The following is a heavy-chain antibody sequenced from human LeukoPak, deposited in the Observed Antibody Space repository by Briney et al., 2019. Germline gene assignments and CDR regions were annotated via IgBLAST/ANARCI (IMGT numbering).Heavy chain of an antibody. D-gene: IGHD5-24*01. CDR2: VYNTENT. CDR3: ARESSLDGYPYYFDY. Sequence: SETLSRTCTVSSGSISKYFCSWFLQPAAMGLYCIGRVYNTENTNYNPSLKSRVTMSVDTSNNQFSLKLSSVTAADTAVYYCARESSLDGYPYYFDYWGQGTLVTVSS. J-gene: IGHJ4*02. V-gene: IGHV4-4*07. CDR1: SGSISKYF.